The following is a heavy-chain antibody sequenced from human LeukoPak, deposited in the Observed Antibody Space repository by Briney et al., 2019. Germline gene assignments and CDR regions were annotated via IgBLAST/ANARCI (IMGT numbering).Heavy chain of an antibody. CDR1: GFTFSSYG. Sequence: PGGSLRLSCAASGFTFSSYGMHWVRQAPGKGLEWVAFIRYDGSNKYYADSVKGRFTISRDNSKNTLYLQMNSLRAEDTAVYYCAFRIAAAGTYDYWGQGTLVTVSS. CDR2: IRYDGSNK. D-gene: IGHD6-13*01. CDR3: AFRIAAAGTYDY. J-gene: IGHJ4*02. V-gene: IGHV3-30*02.